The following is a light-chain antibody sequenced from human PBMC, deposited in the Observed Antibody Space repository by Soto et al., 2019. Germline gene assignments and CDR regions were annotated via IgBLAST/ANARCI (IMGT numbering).Light chain of an antibody. CDR3: QQRSNWPPGLT. Sequence: EIVLTQSPATLSLSPGERATLSCRASQSVSSYLAWYQQKPGQAPRLLIYDASNRATGIPARFSGSGSGTDFTLPISRLVPEDFAVYYCQQRSNWPPGLTFGGGTKVEIK. J-gene: IGKJ4*01. CDR2: DAS. CDR1: QSVSSY. V-gene: IGKV3-11*01.